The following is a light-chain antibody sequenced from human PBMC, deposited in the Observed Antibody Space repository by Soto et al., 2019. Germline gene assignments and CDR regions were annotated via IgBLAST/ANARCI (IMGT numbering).Light chain of an antibody. CDR3: QQYGSSPIN. V-gene: IGKV3D-20*01. Sequence: THSPSILSASVGDTVTITCRASQSISRWLAWYQQKSGLAPRLLIHDASSRATGIPDRFSGSKSGTEFTLTIRRLEPEDAAVYYCQQYGSSPINFGQGTRLEIK. CDR2: DAS. J-gene: IGKJ5*01. CDR1: QSISRW.